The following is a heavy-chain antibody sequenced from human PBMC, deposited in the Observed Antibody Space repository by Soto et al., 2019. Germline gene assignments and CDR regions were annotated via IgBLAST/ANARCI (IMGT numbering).Heavy chain of an antibody. CDR3: ARDGRVVRSFYYYYGMDV. Sequence: ASVKVSCKASGGTFSSYAISWVRQAPGQGLEWMGGIIPIFGTANYAQKFQGRVTITADESTSTAYMELSSLRSEDTAVYYCARDGRVVRSFYYYYGMDVWGQGTTVTVSS. CDR2: IIPIFGTA. CDR1: GGTFSSYA. J-gene: IGHJ6*02. V-gene: IGHV1-69*13. D-gene: IGHD3-3*01.